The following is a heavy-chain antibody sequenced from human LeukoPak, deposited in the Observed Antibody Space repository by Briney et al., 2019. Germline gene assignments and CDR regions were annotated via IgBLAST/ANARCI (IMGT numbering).Heavy chain of an antibody. CDR1: GGSISSSSYY. Sequence: SETLSLTCTVSGGSISSSSYYWGWIRQPPGKGLEWIGETFYNRGSNYNPSLKSRVTMSLDESTNHFSMKLSSVTAADTAVYYCARRPHGFDIWGQGTMVTVSS. J-gene: IGHJ3*02. CDR3: ARRPHGFDI. V-gene: IGHV4-39*02. CDR2: TFYNRGS.